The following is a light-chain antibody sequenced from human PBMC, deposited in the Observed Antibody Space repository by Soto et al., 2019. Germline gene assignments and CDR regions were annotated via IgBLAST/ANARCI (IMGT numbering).Light chain of an antibody. CDR2: DAS. V-gene: IGKV3-11*01. CDR3: QQRSIPIT. Sequence: VLIQSPATRSLSPGERATRSCRASQSVSSYLASYQQRPAQAPRHLIYDASNRATGIPARFSGSGSGTDFTLTISSLEPEDFAIYYCQQRSIPITFGQGTRLEI. CDR1: QSVSSY. J-gene: IGKJ5*01.